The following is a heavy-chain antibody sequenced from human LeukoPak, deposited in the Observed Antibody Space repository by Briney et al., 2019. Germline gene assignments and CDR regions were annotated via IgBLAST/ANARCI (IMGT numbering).Heavy chain of an antibody. CDR2: IKQDGSQK. CDR1: GFTFSTYW. CDR3: VRDNPRCCGVVPANIDDL. D-gene: IGHD2-21*02. Sequence: PGGSLRLSCAASGFTFSTYWMSWVRQAPGKGLEWVANIKQDGSQKHYVDSVTGRFTISRDNAKNSLYLQVNSLRDEDTAVYYCVRDNPRCCGVVPANIDDLWGQGTLVTVSS. V-gene: IGHV3-7*01. J-gene: IGHJ5*02.